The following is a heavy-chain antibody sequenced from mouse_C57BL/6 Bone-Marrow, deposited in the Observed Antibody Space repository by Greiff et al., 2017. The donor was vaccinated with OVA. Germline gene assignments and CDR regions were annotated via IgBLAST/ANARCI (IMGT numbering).Heavy chain of an antibody. Sequence: EVKLVESGGDLVKPGGSLKLSCAASGFTFSSYGMSWVRQTPDKRLEWVATISSGGSYTYYPDSVKGRFTISRDNAKNTLYLQMSSLKSEDTAMYYCARHDDYWYFDVWGTGTTVTVSS. CDR1: GFTFSSYG. D-gene: IGHD2-3*01. V-gene: IGHV5-6*01. CDR3: ARHDDYWYFDV. J-gene: IGHJ1*03. CDR2: ISSGGSYT.